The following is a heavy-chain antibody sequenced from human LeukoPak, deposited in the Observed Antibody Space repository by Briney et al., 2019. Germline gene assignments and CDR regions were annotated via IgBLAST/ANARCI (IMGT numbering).Heavy chain of an antibody. J-gene: IGHJ4*02. Sequence: ASVKVSCEASGYTFTSFDINWVRQAPGQRLEWMGWINAGNGNTKYSQKFQGRVTITRDTSASTAYMELSSLRSEDTAVYYCARVNDSLITMIVGDFDYWGQGTLVTVSS. CDR2: INAGNGNT. V-gene: IGHV1-3*01. CDR3: ARVNDSLITMIVGDFDY. D-gene: IGHD3-22*01. CDR1: GYTFTSFD.